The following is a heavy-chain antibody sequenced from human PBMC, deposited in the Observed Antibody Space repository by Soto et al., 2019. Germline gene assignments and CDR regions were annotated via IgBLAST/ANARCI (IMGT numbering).Heavy chain of an antibody. J-gene: IGHJ6*02. V-gene: IGHV1-58*01. CDR3: AAHAHRDDWLSSDPYYYYFLDL. D-gene: IGHD3-22*01. CDR2: IVVGTGST. Sequence: SEKVACTASGITFRRTAVQWMRQARGQRPEWIGRIVVGTGSTTYAQIVQERIAITRDMSTNTAYMELSGLRPEDTAIYYCAAHAHRDDWLSSDPYYYYFLDLCAPRTTVTVSS. CDR1: GITFRRTA.